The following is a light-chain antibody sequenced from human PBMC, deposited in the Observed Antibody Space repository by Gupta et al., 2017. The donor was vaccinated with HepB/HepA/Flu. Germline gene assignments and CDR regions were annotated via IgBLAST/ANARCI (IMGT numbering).Light chain of an antibody. V-gene: IGLV2-14*03. J-gene: IGLJ1*01. Sequence: QSALTPPSSVSGSPGQSITISCTGTSSDVGTYNYVPWYQQHPGTPPKLMFDDVSNRPSGASSRCAATKAGTNAFLTTSGHQAEDEAYYYCSSYTSSSAGVFGGGTKVTVL. CDR3: SSYTSSSAGV. CDR1: SSDVGTYNY. CDR2: DVS.